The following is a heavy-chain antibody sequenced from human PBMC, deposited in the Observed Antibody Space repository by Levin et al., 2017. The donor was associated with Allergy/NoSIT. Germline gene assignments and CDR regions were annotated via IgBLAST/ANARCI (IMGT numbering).Heavy chain of an antibody. Sequence: PGESLKISCEASGFTFTTYGISWVRQAPGQGLEWMGWVGAENGNAYYAHKFRGRVTMTTETSTSTAYMELKSLISDDTAVYYCTREKWGVGYDNYWGQGTLVTVSS. D-gene: IGHD5-12*01. CDR1: GFTFTTYG. CDR2: VGAENGNA. V-gene: IGHV1-18*01. CDR3: TREKWGVGYDNY. J-gene: IGHJ4*02.